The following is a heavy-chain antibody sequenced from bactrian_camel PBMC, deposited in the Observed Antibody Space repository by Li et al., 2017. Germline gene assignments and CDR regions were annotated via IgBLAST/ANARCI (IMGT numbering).Heavy chain of an antibody. D-gene: IGHD2*01. Sequence: HVQLVESGGGTVQPGGSLKLSCAASGYTYNRNCMAWFRQAPGKEREGVARIATGSGNTYYADSVKGRFTISQDNAKNTVYLQMNSLKPEDTAMYYCAARGPYCYTKLSVRDSTYWGQGTQVTVS. CDR1: GYTYNRNC. J-gene: IGHJ4*01. CDR3: AARGPYCYTKLSVRDSTY. CDR2: IATGSGNT. V-gene: IGHV3S1*01.